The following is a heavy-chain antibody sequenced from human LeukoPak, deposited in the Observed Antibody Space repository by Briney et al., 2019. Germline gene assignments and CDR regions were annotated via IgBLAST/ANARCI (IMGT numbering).Heavy chain of an antibody. J-gene: IGHJ4*02. CDR2: LNNDGGST. Sequence: GGSLRLSCAASGSTFSSYWMHWIRQVPGKGLVWVSRLNNDGGSTNYADSVKGRFTISRDNAKNTLYLQMNSLRVEDTAVYYCARGRGGYFDYWGRGTLATVSS. D-gene: IGHD6-25*01. CDR1: GSTFSSYW. V-gene: IGHV3-74*01. CDR3: ARGRGGYFDY.